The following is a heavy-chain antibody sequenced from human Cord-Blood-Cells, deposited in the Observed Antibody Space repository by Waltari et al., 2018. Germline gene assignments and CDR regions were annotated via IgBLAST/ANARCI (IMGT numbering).Heavy chain of an antibody. D-gene: IGHD1-26*01. CDR1: GYTFTGYY. CDR2: INPNSGGT. J-gene: IGHJ6*02. CDR3: ARTSIVGATRYYYYGMDV. V-gene: IGHV1-2*04. Sequence: QVQLVQSGAEVKKPGASVKVSCKASGYTFTGYYMHWVRQAPGQGLEWMRWINPNSGGTNYAQKFQGWVTMTRDTSISTAYMELSRLRSDDTAVYYCARTSIVGATRYYYYGMDVWGQGTTVTVSS.